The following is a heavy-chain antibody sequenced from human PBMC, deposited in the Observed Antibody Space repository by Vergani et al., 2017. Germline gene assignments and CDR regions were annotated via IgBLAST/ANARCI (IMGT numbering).Heavy chain of an antibody. CDR3: AKNSSGGFFDN. CDR2: VYHSGST. CDR1: GVSINTADY. V-gene: IGHV4-38-2*02. J-gene: IGHJ4*02. D-gene: IGHD6-25*01. Sequence: QVHLQESGPGLVKPSETLSLTCSVSGVSINTADYWGWIRKPPGKGLEWIGSVYHSGSTSYNPSLQSRVTMSVDTAKYQFSLNLNSMTAADTAIYYCAKNSSGGFFDNWGQGALVTVSS.